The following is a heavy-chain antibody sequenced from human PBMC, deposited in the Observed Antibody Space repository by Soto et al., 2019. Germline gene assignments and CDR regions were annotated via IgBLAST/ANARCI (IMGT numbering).Heavy chain of an antibody. J-gene: IGHJ6*02. CDR3: ARDLVVVVPAANPTYYYYGMDV. V-gene: IGHV1-69*06. D-gene: IGHD2-2*01. CDR1: GGTFSSHA. CDR2: IIPIFGTA. Sequence: SVKVSCKASGGTFSSHAISWVRQAPGQGLEWMGGIIPIFGTASYAQKFQGRVTITADKSTSTAYMELSSLRSEDTAVYYRARDLVVVVPAANPTYYYYGMDVWGQGTTVTVSS.